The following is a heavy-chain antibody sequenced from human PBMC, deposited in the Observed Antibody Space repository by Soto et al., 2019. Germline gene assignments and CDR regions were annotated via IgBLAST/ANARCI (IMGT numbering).Heavy chain of an antibody. CDR2: ISGSGGST. CDR3: SKEHWGYSGYDDGEGPFDY. D-gene: IGHD5-12*01. Sequence: PGGSLRLSCAASGFTFSSYAMSWVRQAPGKGLEWVSAISGSGGSTYYADSVKGRFTISRDNSKNTLYLQMNSLRAEDTAVYYCSKEHWGYSGYDDGEGPFDYWGQGTLVTVSS. V-gene: IGHV3-23*01. CDR1: GFTFSSYA. J-gene: IGHJ4*02.